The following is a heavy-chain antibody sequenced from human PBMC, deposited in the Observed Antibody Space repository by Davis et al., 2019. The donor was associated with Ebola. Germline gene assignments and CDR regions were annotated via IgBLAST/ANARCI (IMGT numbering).Heavy chain of an antibody. CDR2: INPDGSFT. Sequence: PGGPLSLSCAASGFTFSSYWMHWVRQTPGKGLVWVSRINPDGSFTDYADSVKGRFSISRDSTSNTLYLQMNGLRAEDTAVYYCARSSYQPDYWGQGTLVTVSS. V-gene: IGHV3-74*01. CDR1: GFTFSSYW. J-gene: IGHJ4*02. D-gene: IGHD2-2*01. CDR3: ARSSYQPDY.